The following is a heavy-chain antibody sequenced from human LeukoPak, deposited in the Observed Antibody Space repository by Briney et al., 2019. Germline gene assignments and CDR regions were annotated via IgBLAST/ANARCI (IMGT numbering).Heavy chain of an antibody. V-gene: IGHV3-23*01. CDR2: ISGSGGST. Sequence: GASLRLSCAACGFTFSSYAMSWVRQAPGKGLEWVSAISGSGGSTYYADSVKGRFTISRDNSKNTLYLQMNSLRAEDTAVYYCAKLPRGYSYGPQYWGQGTLVTVSS. CDR3: AKLPRGYSYGPQY. J-gene: IGHJ4*02. CDR1: GFTFSSYA. D-gene: IGHD5-18*01.